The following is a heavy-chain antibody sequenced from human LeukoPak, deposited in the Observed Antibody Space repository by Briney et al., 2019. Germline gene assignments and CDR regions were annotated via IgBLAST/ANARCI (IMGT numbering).Heavy chain of an antibody. D-gene: IGHD2-15*01. J-gene: IGHJ4*02. CDR3: ARRSVYCSGSSCYGGLRYFDY. V-gene: IGHV4-59*12. CDR2: IYYRGST. Sequence: SETLSLTCTVSGGSLCIYYGSCMREPPGEGREWIGHIYYRGSTNYNPSLKSRVTISVETSKNQFSLKLSSVTAADTAVYYCARRSVYCSGSSCYGGLRYFDYWGQGTLVTVSS. CDR1: GGSLCIYY.